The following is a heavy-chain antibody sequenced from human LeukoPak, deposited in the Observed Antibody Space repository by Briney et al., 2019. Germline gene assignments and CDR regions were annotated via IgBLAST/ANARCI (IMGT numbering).Heavy chain of an antibody. CDR3: ARGSSGWYVGY. D-gene: IGHD6-19*01. J-gene: IGHJ4*02. CDR1: GGSISNYY. CDR2: IYYSGGT. Sequence: SETLSLTCTVSGGSISNYYWSWIRQPPGKGLEWIGCIYYSGGTNHNPSLKSRVTISVDTSKNQFSLKLSSVTAADTAVHYCARGSSGWYVGYWGQGTLVTVSS. V-gene: IGHV4-59*08.